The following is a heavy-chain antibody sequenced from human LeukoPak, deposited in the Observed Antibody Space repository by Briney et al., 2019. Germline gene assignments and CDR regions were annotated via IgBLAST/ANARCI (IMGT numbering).Heavy chain of an antibody. CDR1: NASISGYF. J-gene: IGHJ4*02. CDR3: ARHSEGSGWPRADFDH. Sequence: SETLSLTCTVSNASISGYFWSWIRQPPGKGLEWIGYIYYSGSTNYNPSLKSRVTISVDTSTNQFSLELSSVTAADTAVYYCARHSEGSGWPRADFDHWGQGNLVIVSS. D-gene: IGHD6-19*01. CDR2: IYYSGST. V-gene: IGHV4-59*08.